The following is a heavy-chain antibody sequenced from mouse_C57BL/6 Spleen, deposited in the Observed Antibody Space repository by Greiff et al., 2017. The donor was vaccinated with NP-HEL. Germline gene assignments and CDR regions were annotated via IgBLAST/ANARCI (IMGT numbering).Heavy chain of an antibody. J-gene: IGHJ4*01. D-gene: IGHD2-1*01. CDR3: TRNGNYVKSAMDY. CDR1: GFTFSSYA. Sequence: EVKLVEPGAGLVKPGGSLKLSCAASGFTFSSYAMSWVRQTPEKRLEWVAYISSGGDYTYYADTVKGRFTISRDNARNTLYLQMSSLKSEDKAMYYCTRNGNYVKSAMDYWGQGTSVTVSS. V-gene: IGHV5-9-1*02. CDR2: ISSGGDYT.